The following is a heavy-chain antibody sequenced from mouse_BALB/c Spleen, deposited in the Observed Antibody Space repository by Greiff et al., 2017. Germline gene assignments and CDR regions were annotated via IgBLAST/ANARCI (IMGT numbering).Heavy chain of an antibody. D-gene: IGHD1-1*02. Sequence: QVQLQQSGAELVRPGSSVKISCKASGYAFSSYWMNWVKQRPGQGLEWIGQIYPGDGDTNYNGKFKGKATLTADKSSSTAYMQLSSLTSEDSAVYFCARSYGRYWYFDVWGAGTTVTVSS. CDR2: IYPGDGDT. J-gene: IGHJ1*01. CDR3: ARSYGRYWYFDV. V-gene: IGHV1-80*01. CDR1: GYAFSSYW.